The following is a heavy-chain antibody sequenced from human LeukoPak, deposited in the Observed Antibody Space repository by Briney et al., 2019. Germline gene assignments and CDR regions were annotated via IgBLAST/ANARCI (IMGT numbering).Heavy chain of an antibody. Sequence: ASVXVSFKASGYTFTNYDINWVRQAAGQGVEWMXXXNPNRGNTGYTQKFQGRVTMTRNTSISTAYMELSSLRSEDTAVYYCARGADHGGSKCADPWGQGTLVTVST. J-gene: IGHJ5*02. V-gene: IGHV1-8*01. CDR1: GYTFTNYD. CDR3: ARGADHGGSKCADP. D-gene: IGHD2-15*01. CDR2: XNPNRGNT.